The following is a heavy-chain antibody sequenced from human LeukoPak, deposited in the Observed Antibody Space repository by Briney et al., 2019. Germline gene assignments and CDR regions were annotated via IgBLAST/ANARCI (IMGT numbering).Heavy chain of an antibody. D-gene: IGHD3-16*02. Sequence: PGGSLRLSCAASGFTFSSYAMNWVRQAPGKGLEWVSFISGSGDTTYYADSVKGRFTISRDNSKNTLYLQMNSLRAEDTAVYYCAKSGDRYMITFGGVIAPLDYWGQGTLVTVSS. CDR3: AKSGDRYMITFGGVIAPLDY. CDR1: GFTFSSYA. J-gene: IGHJ4*02. V-gene: IGHV3-23*01. CDR2: ISGSGDTT.